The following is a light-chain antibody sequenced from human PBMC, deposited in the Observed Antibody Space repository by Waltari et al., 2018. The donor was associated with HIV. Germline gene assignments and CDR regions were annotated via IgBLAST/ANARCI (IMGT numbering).Light chain of an antibody. Sequence: SALTQPAPVSGSPGQSITISCPGTSSDVGGSNYVSWYQQHPGKAPKLMIYYVSNRPSGVSNRFSGSKSGNTASLTISGLQAEDEADYYCSSYTSSSTVVFGGGTKLTVL. V-gene: IGLV2-14*03. J-gene: IGLJ2*01. CDR2: YVS. CDR1: SSDVGGSNY. CDR3: SSYTSSSTVV.